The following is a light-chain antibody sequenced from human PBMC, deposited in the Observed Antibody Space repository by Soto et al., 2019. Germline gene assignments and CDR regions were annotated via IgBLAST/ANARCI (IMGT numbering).Light chain of an antibody. V-gene: IGKV3-11*01. CDR3: QQRSKWPPTLT. CDR2: DTS. J-gene: IGKJ4*01. CDR1: QSVSSY. Sequence: EIVLTQSPVTLSLSPGERATLSCRASQSVSSYLAWNQQKPGQAPRFLIYDTSNRATDIPAKFSGTGSGTDFTLTISSLEPEDFAVYYCQQRSKWPPTLTFGGGTKVEIK.